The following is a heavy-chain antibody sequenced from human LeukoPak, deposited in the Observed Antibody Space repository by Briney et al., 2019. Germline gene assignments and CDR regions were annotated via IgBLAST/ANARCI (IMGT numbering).Heavy chain of an antibody. CDR1: GFTFSSYW. J-gene: IGHJ4*02. Sequence: KTGGSLRLSCAASGFTFSSYWMSWVRQPPGKGLEWIGEINHSGSTNYNPSLKSRVTISVDTSKNQFSLKLSSVTAADTAVYYCARGHVPSPYSSGDTDFDYWGQGTLVTVSS. V-gene: IGHV4-34*01. CDR3: ARGHVPSPYSSGDTDFDY. CDR2: INHSGST. D-gene: IGHD6-19*01.